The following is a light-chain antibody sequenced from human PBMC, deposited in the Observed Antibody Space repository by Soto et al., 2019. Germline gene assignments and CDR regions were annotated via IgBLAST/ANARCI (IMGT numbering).Light chain of an antibody. V-gene: IGKV1-39*01. CDR3: QQSFSDPPLS. CDR2: AAS. Sequence: DIQLTQSPSSLSASVGDRVTITCRASQSVSTYLNWYRQKPGEAPILLIRAASSLEDGVPPRFSGSGSGTVVTLTINSLHPEDFATFDCQQSFSDPPLSFGGGTRVEVK. CDR1: QSVSTY. J-gene: IGKJ4*01.